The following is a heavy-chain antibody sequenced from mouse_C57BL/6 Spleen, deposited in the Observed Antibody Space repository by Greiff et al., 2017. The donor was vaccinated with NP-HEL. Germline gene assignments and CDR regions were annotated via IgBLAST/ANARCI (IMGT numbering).Heavy chain of an antibody. CDR3: ARRRTVVAFDY. CDR2: IYPGDGDT. Sequence: VQLQQSGAELVKPGASVKISCKASGYAFSSYWMNWVKQRPGKGLEWIGQIYPGDGDTNYNGKFKGKATLTADKSSSTAYIQLSSLTSEDSAVYFCARRRTVVAFDYWGQGTTLTVSS. CDR1: GYAFSSYW. V-gene: IGHV1-80*01. D-gene: IGHD1-1*01. J-gene: IGHJ2*01.